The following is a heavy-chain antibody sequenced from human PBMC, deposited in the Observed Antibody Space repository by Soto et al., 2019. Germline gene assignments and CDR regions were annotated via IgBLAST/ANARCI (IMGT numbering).Heavy chain of an antibody. Sequence: PGGSLRLSCTASGFSFSDYSFNWVRQSPGNGLEWVSSITHTGTNAYYVDSVKCRFTISRDNAKNSLYLQINSLRAEDTAVYYCATKEYYYDSSGYWYYFDYWGQGTLVTVSS. J-gene: IGHJ4*02. CDR3: ATKEYYYDSSGYWYYFDY. V-gene: IGHV3-21*01. D-gene: IGHD3-22*01. CDR1: GFSFSDYS. CDR2: ITHTGTNA.